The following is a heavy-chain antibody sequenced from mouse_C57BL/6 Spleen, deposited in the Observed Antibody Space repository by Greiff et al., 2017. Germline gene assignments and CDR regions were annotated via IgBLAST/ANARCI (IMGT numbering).Heavy chain of an antibody. CDR2: IDPTSGGT. CDR1: GYTFTSYW. CDR3: AREKNYSYYDIDY. J-gene: IGHJ4*01. V-gene: IGHV1-62-3*01. D-gene: IGHD1-1*01. Sequence: QVQLQQPGAELVKPGASVKLSCKASGYTFTSYWMHWVKQRPGRGLEWIGRIDPTSGGTKYNEKFKCKATLTVDKSSSTAYMQLSSLTSEDSAVYYCAREKNYSYYDIDYWGKGTSVTVSS.